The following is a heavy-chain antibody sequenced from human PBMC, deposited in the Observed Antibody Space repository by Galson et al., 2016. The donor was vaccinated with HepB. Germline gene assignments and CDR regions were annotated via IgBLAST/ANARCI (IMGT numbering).Heavy chain of an antibody. CDR2: ISSTGTST. CDR1: GFTFDNYA. Sequence: SLRLSCAGTGFTFDNYALHWVRQAPGTGLEHVSAISSTGTSTHYAEAVKGRFTISRDNSENTLNLQMSSLRPEDTALYYCVKGERNGYYDNYFDSWGQGTLVTVSS. D-gene: IGHD3-3*01. J-gene: IGHJ4*02. CDR3: VKGERNGYYDNYFDS. V-gene: IGHV3-64D*08.